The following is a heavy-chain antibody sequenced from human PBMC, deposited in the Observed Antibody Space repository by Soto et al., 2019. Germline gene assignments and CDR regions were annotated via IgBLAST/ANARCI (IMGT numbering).Heavy chain of an antibody. V-gene: IGHV3-11*01. J-gene: IGHJ4*02. CDR1: GFTFSDYN. D-gene: IGHD5-12*01. CDR3: ERSQSQWRRDFDY. Sequence: QVQLVESGGGLVKPGGSLRLSCAASGFTFSDYNMSWIRQAPGKGVEWVSYISSSGSTIYYADSVMGRFTISRDNAKNSLYLQMISLRAEDTAVYYCERSQSQWRRDFDYWGQGTLVTVSS. CDR2: ISSSGSTI.